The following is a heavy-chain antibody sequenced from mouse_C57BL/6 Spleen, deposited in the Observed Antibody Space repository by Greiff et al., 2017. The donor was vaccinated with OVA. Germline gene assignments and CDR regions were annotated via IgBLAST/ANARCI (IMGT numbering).Heavy chain of an antibody. V-gene: IGHV5-17*01. Sequence: EVMLVESGGGLVKPGGSLKLSCAASGFTFSDYGMYWVRQAPEKGLEWVAYISSGCSTTYYTDTVKGRFTISRDNAKNTLYLHMTSLRCKDTAIXFYAWASGNRWSMDDWGQGTTVTVSS. D-gene: IGHD1-3*01. CDR3: AWASGNRWSMDD. CDR2: ISSGCSTT. CDR1: GFTFSDYG. J-gene: IGHJ4*01.